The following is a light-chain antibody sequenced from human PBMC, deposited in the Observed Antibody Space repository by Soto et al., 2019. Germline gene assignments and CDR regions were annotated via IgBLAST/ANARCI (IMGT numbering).Light chain of an antibody. Sequence: DIQLTQSPSFLSASEGDRVTITCRASQGISSHLAWYQQKPGKAPKLLIYAASTLQSGVPSRFSGSGSGTEFTLTINSLQPEDLATYYCQQVDNYPLTFGGGTKVEIK. V-gene: IGKV1-9*01. CDR3: QQVDNYPLT. CDR1: QGISSH. J-gene: IGKJ4*01. CDR2: AAS.